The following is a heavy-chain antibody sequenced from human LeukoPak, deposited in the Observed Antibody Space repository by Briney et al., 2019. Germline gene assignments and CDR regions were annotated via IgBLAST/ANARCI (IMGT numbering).Heavy chain of an antibody. D-gene: IGHD6-13*01. J-gene: IGHJ4*02. V-gene: IGHV1-2*02. Sequence: ASVKVSCKASGYTFTGYYMHWVRQAPGQGLEWMGWINPNSGGTNYAQKFQGRVTMTRDTSISTAYMELSRLRSDDMAVYYCARRRWAGYSSSRTGFDYWGQGTLVTVSS. CDR3: ARRRWAGYSSSRTGFDY. CDR2: INPNSGGT. CDR1: GYTFTGYY.